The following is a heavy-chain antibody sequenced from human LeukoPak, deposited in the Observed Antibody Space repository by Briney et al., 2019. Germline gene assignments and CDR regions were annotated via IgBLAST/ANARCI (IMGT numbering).Heavy chain of an antibody. CDR3: ARAGKSSSSCYYYYGMDV. J-gene: IGHJ6*02. Sequence: SETLSLTCAVYGGSFSGYYWSWIRQPPGKGLEWIGEINHSGSTNYNPSLKSRVTISVDTSKNQFSLKLSSVTAADTAVYYCARAGKSSSSCYYYYGMDVWGQGTTVTVSS. V-gene: IGHV4-34*01. CDR1: GGSFSGYY. CDR2: INHSGST. D-gene: IGHD6-6*01.